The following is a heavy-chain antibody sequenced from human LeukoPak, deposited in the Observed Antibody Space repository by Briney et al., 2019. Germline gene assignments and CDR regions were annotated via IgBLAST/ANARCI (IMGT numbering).Heavy chain of an antibody. D-gene: IGHD6-6*01. J-gene: IGHJ5*02. CDR1: GGSMSSSSYY. CDR3: ARHEGIAARPGWFDP. V-gene: IGHV4-39*01. Sequence: SETLSLTCTVSGGSMSSSSYYWGWIRQPPGKGLEWIGSIYYSGSTYYNPSLKSRVTISVDTSKNQFSLKLSSVTAADTAVYYCARHEGIAARPGWFDPWGKGTLVTVSS. CDR2: IYYSGST.